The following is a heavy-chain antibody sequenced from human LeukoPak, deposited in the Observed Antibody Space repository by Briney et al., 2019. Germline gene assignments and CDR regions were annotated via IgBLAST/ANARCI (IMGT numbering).Heavy chain of an antibody. CDR1: GYTFTGYY. Sequence: GASVKVSCKASGYTFTGYYMHWVRQAPGQGLEWMGWINPNNGVTSYAQKFRGRVTMTRDTSIRTAYMELSSLRSDDTAVYYCARDKVAAAGLQADDYYYYYMDVWGKGTTVTISS. V-gene: IGHV1-2*02. J-gene: IGHJ6*03. D-gene: IGHD6-13*01. CDR3: ARDKVAAAGLQADDYYYYYMDV. CDR2: INPNNGVT.